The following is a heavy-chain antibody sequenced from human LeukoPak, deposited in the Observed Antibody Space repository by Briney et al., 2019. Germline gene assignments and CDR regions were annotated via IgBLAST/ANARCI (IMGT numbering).Heavy chain of an antibody. J-gene: IGHJ4*02. CDR1: GYHFTIYW. CDR3: ARRRDGYNYVGTDY. V-gene: IGHV5-51*01. Sequence: GESLKISCKGSGYHFTIYWIGWVRPMPGKGLEWMGIIYPGDSDTTYSPSFQGQVTISADKSISTAYLQWSSLKASDTAMYYCARRRDGYNYVGTDYWGQGTLVTVSS. CDR2: IYPGDSDT. D-gene: IGHD5-24*01.